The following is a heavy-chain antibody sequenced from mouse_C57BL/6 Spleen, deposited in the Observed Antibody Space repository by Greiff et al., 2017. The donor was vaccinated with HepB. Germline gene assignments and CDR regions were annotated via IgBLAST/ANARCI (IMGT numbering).Heavy chain of an antibody. D-gene: IGHD2-1*01. J-gene: IGHJ1*03. V-gene: IGHV1-47*01. Sequence: HLHQSVAELVKPGASVKMSCKASGYTFTTYPIEWMKQNHGKSLEWIGNFHPYNDDTKYNEKFKGKATLTVEKSSSTVYLELSRLTSDDSAVYYCARRRGYGNHGYFDVWGTGTTVTVSS. CDR3: ARRRGYGNHGYFDV. CDR1: GYTFTTYP. CDR2: FHPYNDDT.